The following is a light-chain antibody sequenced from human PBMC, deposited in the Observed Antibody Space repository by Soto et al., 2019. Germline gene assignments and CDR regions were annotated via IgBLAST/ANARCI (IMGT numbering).Light chain of an antibody. CDR3: QQSYSTPRT. CDR2: AAS. J-gene: IGKJ1*01. V-gene: IGKV1-39*01. CDR1: QSITSY. Sequence: DLQMTQSPSSLSASAGDRVTITCRASQSITSYLNWYQQKPGKAPKLLIYAASNLQSGVPSRFSGSGSGTDFTLTISGLQAEDFATYYCQQSYSTPRTFGQGTKVEIK.